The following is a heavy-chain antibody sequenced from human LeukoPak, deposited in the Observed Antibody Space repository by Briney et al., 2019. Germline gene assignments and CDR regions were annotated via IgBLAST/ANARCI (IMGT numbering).Heavy chain of an antibody. CDR2: STLRGSGDTTFYGGTT. V-gene: IGHV3-30*18. CDR3: AKDLGDFGGYYYGTFDF. J-gene: IGHJ4*02. D-gene: IGHD3-22*01. CDR1: GFTFSNYD. Sequence: PGGSLRLSCAASGFTFSNYDMSWVRQAPEKGLEWVSTLRGSGDTTFYGGTTFYADSMKGRFTISRDNSKNTLYLQMNSLTAEDTAVYYCAKDLGDFGGYYYGTFDFWGQGILVTVSS.